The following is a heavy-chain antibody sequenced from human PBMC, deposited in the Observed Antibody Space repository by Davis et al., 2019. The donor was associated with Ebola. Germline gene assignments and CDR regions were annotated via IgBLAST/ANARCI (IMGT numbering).Heavy chain of an antibody. CDR1: GFTFSSYW. D-gene: IGHD2-15*01. CDR2: IKEDGSEK. Sequence: GESLKISCVASGFTFSSYWMSWVRQAPGKGLEWVASIKEDGSEKYYLDSVKGRFTTSRDNAQNSLYLQMNSLRAEDTAVYYCARGSYGYWGQGTLVTVSS. CDR3: ARGSYGY. J-gene: IGHJ4*02. V-gene: IGHV3-7*04.